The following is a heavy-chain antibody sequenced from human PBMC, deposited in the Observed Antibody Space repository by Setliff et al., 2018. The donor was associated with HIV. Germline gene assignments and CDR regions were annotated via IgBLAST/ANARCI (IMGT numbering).Heavy chain of an antibody. V-gene: IGHV3-15*01. D-gene: IGHD3-9*01. Sequence: PGGSLRLSCAASGFTFSNGWMSWVRQAPGKGLEWVGRIKSKTDGGTTDYAAPVKGRFTISRDDLKNTLYLQMNSLKTEDTAVYYCTTGLTSITIFYPTPWGQGTLVTVSS. CDR1: GFTFSNGW. CDR3: TTGLTSITIFYPTP. CDR2: IKSKTDGGTT. J-gene: IGHJ5*02.